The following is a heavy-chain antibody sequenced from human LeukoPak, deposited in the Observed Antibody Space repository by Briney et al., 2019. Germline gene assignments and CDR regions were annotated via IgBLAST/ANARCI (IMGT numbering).Heavy chain of an antibody. V-gene: IGHV4-59*08. D-gene: IGHD6-19*01. J-gene: IGHJ4*02. CDR3: ARGSIAVAGTTIFDY. CDR1: GGSISSYY. Sequence: SETLSLTCTVSGGSISSYYWSWVRQPPGKGLEWIGYIYYSGSTNYNPSLKSRVTISVDTSKNQFSLKLSSVTAADTAVYYCARGSIAVAGTTIFDYWGQGTLVTVSS. CDR2: IYYSGST.